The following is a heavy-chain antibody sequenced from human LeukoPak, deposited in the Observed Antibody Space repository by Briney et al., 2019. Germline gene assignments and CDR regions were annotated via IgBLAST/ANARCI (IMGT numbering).Heavy chain of an antibody. CDR3: ARDKVTY. CDR1: GFTFSNYR. CDR2: INMDGSEK. V-gene: IGHV3-7*01. J-gene: IGHJ4*02. Sequence: GGSLRLSCAASGFTFSNYRMSWVRQAPGKGLEWVAHINMDGSEKYYVDSVKGRFTISRDNAKNSLYLQMNSLRVEDTAVYYCARDKVTYWGQGTLVTVSS.